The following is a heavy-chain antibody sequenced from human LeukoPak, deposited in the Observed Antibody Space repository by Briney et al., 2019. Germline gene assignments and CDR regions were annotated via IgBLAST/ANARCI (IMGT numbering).Heavy chain of an antibody. D-gene: IGHD6-19*01. J-gene: IGHJ4*02. CDR1: GGSFSGYY. CDR3: ARGLKQWLVQRSYFDY. V-gene: IGHV4-34*01. CDR2: INHSGST. Sequence: SETLSLTCAVYGGSFSGYYWSWIRQPPGKGLEWIGEINHSGSTNYNPSLKSRVTISVDTSKNQFSLKLSSVTAADTAVYYCARGLKQWLVQRSYFDYWGQGTLVTVSS.